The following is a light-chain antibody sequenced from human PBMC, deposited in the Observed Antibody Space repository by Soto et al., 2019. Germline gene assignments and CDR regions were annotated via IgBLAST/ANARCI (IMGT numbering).Light chain of an antibody. J-gene: IGKJ1*01. V-gene: IGKV3-20*01. Sequence: EIVFTQSPGTLSLSPGERGTLSCRASQSVDSTYLTWYQQKPGQAPRLLIYGASGRATGIPDRFSGSGSGTDFTLSVSRLEPEDFAVYFCQQYGSSPATFGQGTKVDI. CDR2: GAS. CDR3: QQYGSSPAT. CDR1: QSVDSTY.